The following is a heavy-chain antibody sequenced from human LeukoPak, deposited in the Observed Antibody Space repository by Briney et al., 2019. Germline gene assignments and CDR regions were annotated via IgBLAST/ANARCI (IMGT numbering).Heavy chain of an antibody. CDR3: ASRKLGNDY. Sequence: SETLSLTCTISGGSVSDYYWSWIRQSPGKGLEWIGYIYHTGSTSYSPSLKSRVTISADTSQNQFSLKLSPVTAADTAVYYCASRKLGNDYRGQGTLVTVSS. D-gene: IGHD7-27*01. V-gene: IGHV4-59*02. J-gene: IGHJ4*02. CDR2: IYHTGST. CDR1: GGSVSDYY.